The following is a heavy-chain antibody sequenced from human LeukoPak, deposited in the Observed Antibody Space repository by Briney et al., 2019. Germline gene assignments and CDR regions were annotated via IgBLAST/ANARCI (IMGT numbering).Heavy chain of an antibody. CDR1: GFTFSSYS. Sequence: PGGSLRLSCAASGFTFSSYSVNWVRQAPGKGLEWVSYISSSSNTINYADSVKGRFTISRDNAKNSLYLQMNSLRYEDTAVYYCARGTYIDYWGQGTLVTVSS. CDR3: ARGTYIDY. J-gene: IGHJ4*02. CDR2: ISSSSNTI. V-gene: IGHV3-48*02.